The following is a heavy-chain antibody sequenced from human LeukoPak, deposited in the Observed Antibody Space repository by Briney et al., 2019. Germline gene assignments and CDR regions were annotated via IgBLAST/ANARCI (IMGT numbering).Heavy chain of an antibody. CDR2: IYYSGST. D-gene: IGHD6-19*01. CDR3: ARHEYSVAGIAG. V-gene: IGHV4-39*01. Sequence: SETLSLTCTVSGGSISSSSYYWGWIRQPPGKGLEWIGSIYYSGSTYYNPSLKSRVTISVDTSKNQFSLKLSSVTAADTAAYYCARHEYSVAGIAGWGQGTMVTVSS. CDR1: GGSISSSSYY. J-gene: IGHJ3*01.